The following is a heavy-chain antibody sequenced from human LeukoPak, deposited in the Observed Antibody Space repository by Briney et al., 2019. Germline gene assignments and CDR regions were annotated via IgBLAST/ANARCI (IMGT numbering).Heavy chain of an antibody. CDR3: ASTIFGVVIAANYYGMDV. Sequence: SETLSLTCTVFGDSVSSSNYYWAWFRQPPGKGLDWIGSLYYDGRTYYSPSLESRVTVSVDTSKNQFALKLTSVTAADTAVYYCASTIFGVVIAANYYGMDVWGQGTTVTVSS. CDR2: LYYDGRT. CDR1: GDSVSSSNYY. J-gene: IGHJ6*02. V-gene: IGHV4-39*01. D-gene: IGHD3-3*01.